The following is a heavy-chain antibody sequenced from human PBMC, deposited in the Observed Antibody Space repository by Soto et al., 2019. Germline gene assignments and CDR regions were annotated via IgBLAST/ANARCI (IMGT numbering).Heavy chain of an antibody. V-gene: IGHV3-33*01. J-gene: IGHJ5*02. CDR2: IWYDGSNK. CDR3: ARESTGSYISWFDP. Sequence: QVQLVESGGGVVQPGRSLRLSCAASGFTFGSYGMHWVRQAPGKGLEWVAVIWYDGSNKYYADSVKGRFTISRDNSKNTLYLQMNSLRAEDTAVYYCARESTGSYISWFDPWGQGTLVTVSS. D-gene: IGHD3-10*01. CDR1: GFTFGSYG.